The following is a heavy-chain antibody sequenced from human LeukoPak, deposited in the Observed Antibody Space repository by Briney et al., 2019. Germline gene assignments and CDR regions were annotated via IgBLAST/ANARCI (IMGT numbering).Heavy chain of an antibody. Sequence: TGGSLRLSCAASGFTFSNYAMSWVRQAPGKGLEWVSGISGSGGDTYYADSVKGRFTISRDNSKNTLYLQMNSLRAEDTAVYYCARGQKDSSGYYYYFDYWGQGTLVTVSS. V-gene: IGHV3-23*01. D-gene: IGHD3-22*01. CDR3: ARGQKDSSGYYYYFDY. CDR2: ISGSGGDT. CDR1: GFTFSNYA. J-gene: IGHJ4*02.